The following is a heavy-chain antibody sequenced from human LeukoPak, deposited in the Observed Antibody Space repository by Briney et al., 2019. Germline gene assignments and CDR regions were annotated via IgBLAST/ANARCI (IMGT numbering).Heavy chain of an antibody. CDR2: FYHGGTT. CDR3: ARGLPVPEAIGALGFDY. J-gene: IGHJ4*02. D-gene: IGHD3-16*01. V-gene: IGHV4-38-2*01. CDR1: GYSFSGGYF. Sequence: SETLSLTCGISGYSFSGGYFWGWVRQSPGKGLEGIGSFYHGGTTYYNPSLKTRVTMSVDTSKNQFSLRLTSVTAADTAVYYCARGLPVPEAIGALGFDYWGRGTLVAVSS.